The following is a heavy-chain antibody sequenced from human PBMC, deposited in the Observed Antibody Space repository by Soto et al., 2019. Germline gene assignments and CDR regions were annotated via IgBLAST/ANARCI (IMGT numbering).Heavy chain of an antibody. CDR2: IYYSGST. D-gene: IGHD3-16*02. CDR3: ARDVTGNFDY. Sequence: SGTLSLTCTVSGGSISSYYWSWIRQPPGKGLEWIGYIYYSGSTNYNPSLTCRVTISVDTSKNQFSLKLSSVTAADTAVYYCARDVTGNFDYWGQGTVVTVSS. CDR1: GGSISSYY. J-gene: IGHJ4*02. V-gene: IGHV4-59*01.